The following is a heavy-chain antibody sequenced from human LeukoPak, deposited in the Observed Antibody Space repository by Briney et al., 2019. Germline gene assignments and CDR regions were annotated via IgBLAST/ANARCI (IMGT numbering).Heavy chain of an antibody. Sequence: GGSLRLSCAASGFTFSSYALSWVRQAPGKGLDWVSAISGSGISTYYADSVKGRFTISRDNSKNTLYLQMNSLRAEDTAVYYCEKRPGYSGDSGYYFDYWGQGTLVTVSS. J-gene: IGHJ4*02. CDR1: GFTFSSYA. D-gene: IGHD5-12*01. CDR2: ISGSGIST. CDR3: EKRPGYSGDSGYYFDY. V-gene: IGHV3-23*01.